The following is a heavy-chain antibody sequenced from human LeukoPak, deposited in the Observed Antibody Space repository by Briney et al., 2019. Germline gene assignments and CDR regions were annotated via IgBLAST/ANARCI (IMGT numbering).Heavy chain of an antibody. CDR1: GFTFGSYW. CDR3: AREGREGYNYTALDF. D-gene: IGHD5-24*01. Sequence: GGSLRLFYAASGFTFGSYWMTWVRQAPGKGLEWVANMKHDGIEKYYVDSVKGRFTISRDNGKNSLYLQMNSLRAEDTAVYYCAREGREGYNYTALDFWGQGILVTVSS. CDR2: MKHDGIEK. J-gene: IGHJ4*02. V-gene: IGHV3-7*05.